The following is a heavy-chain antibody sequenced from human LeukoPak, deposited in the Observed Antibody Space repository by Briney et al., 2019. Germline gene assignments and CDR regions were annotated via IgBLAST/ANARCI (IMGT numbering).Heavy chain of an antibody. CDR2: ISSSGSTI. J-gene: IGHJ4*02. D-gene: IGHD4-11*01. CDR3: ARDGGTVTTTSLAKKAPDY. Sequence: GGSLRLSCAASGFTFSDYYMSWIRQAPGKGLEWVSYISSSGSTIYYADSVKGRFTISRDNAKNSLYLQMNSLRAEDTAVYYCARDGGTVTTTSLAKKAPDYWGQGTLVTVSS. V-gene: IGHV3-11*01. CDR1: GFTFSDYY.